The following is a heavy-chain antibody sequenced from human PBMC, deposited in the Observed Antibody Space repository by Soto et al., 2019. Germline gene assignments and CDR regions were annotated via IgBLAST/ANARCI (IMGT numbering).Heavy chain of an antibody. CDR1: GFTFSSYS. D-gene: IGHD3-22*01. CDR2: ISSSSSYI. Sequence: GGSLRLSCAASGFTFSSYSMNWVRQAPGKGLEWVSSISSSSSYIYYADSVKGRFTISRDNAKNSLYLQMNSLRAEDTAVYYCARDVEYDSSGYYLYYYYYGMDVWGQGTTVTVSS. CDR3: ARDVEYDSSGYYLYYYYYGMDV. J-gene: IGHJ6*02. V-gene: IGHV3-21*01.